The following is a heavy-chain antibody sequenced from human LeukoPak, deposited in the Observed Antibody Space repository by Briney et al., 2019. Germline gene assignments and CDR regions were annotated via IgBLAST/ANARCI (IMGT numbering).Heavy chain of an antibody. V-gene: IGHV3-30*04. CDR3: VRSSRYDWNGPADY. CDR2: ISYDGSKM. Sequence: QPGGSLRLSCAASGFTFSSYAMSWVRQAPGKGLEWVAIISYDGSKMYYADSVKGRFTITRDKSKNMLYLQMNSLRTEDTAVYYCVRSSRYDWNGPADYWGQGTLVTVSS. J-gene: IGHJ4*02. CDR1: GFTFSSYA. D-gene: IGHD1-20*01.